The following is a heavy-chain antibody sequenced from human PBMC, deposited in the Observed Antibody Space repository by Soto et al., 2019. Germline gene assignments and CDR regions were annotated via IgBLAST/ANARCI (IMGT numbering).Heavy chain of an antibody. J-gene: IGHJ6*02. V-gene: IGHV1-2*04. Sequence: ASVKVSWKGSGYTFTDYYVHWVRQAPGQGLEWMGWINPKSGGTNYAQKFQGWVTMTRDTSISTAYMELSRLRSDDTAVYYCARARIVVVSARNYYYYGMDVWGQGTTVTVS. D-gene: IGHD2-21*01. CDR2: INPKSGGT. CDR1: GYTFTDYY. CDR3: ARARIVVVSARNYYYYGMDV.